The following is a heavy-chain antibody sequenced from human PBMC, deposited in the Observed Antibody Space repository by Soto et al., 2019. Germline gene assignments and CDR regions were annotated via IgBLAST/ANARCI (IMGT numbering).Heavy chain of an antibody. Sequence: QVQLVQSGAEVKKPGASVKVSCKASGYTFTSYYMHWVRQAPGQGLEWMGIINPSGGSTSYAQKFQGRVTVTRDTSTSTVYMELSSMRSEDTAVYYCARDDGDYFDYWGQGTLVTVSS. D-gene: IGHD4-17*01. CDR3: ARDDGDYFDY. CDR2: INPSGGST. J-gene: IGHJ4*02. CDR1: GYTFTSYY. V-gene: IGHV1-46*03.